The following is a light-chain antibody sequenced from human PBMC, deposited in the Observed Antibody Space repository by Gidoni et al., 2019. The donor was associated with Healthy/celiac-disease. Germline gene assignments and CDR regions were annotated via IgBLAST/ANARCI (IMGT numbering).Light chain of an antibody. J-gene: IGKJ1*01. CDR3: MQALKTSWT. CDR2: LGS. Sequence: DIVMTQSPLSLPVTPGEPASIPCRSSQSLLHSNGYNDLDWYLQKPGQSQQLLIYLGSNRASGVPDRFSGSGSGTDFTLKISRVEAEDVGVYYCMQALKTSWTFGQGTKVEIK. V-gene: IGKV2-28*01. CDR1: QSLLHSNGYND.